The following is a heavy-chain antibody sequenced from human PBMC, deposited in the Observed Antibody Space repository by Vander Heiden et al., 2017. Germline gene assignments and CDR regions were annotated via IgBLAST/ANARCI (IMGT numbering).Heavy chain of an antibody. J-gene: IGHJ6*02. Sequence: EVQLVESGGGLVQPGGCLRLSCAASEFTFSSCWMHWVRKAPGKGRVGVSRINSDGSTTTYADSVKGRFTISRDNAKNTLYLQMNSLRAEDTAVYYCARVQGSAPPLRCGMDVWGQGTTVTVSS. CDR3: ARVQGSAPPLRCGMDV. V-gene: IGHV3-74*03. CDR2: INSDGSTT. CDR1: EFTFSSCW.